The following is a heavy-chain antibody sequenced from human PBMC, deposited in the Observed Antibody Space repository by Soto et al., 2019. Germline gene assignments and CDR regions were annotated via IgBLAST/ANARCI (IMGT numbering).Heavy chain of an antibody. CDR3: ARHGYGEEYYYDSSGYIDY. CDR1: GGSISSSSYY. D-gene: IGHD3-22*01. V-gene: IGHV4-39*01. CDR2: IYYSGST. J-gene: IGHJ4*02. Sequence: SETLSLTCTVSGGSISSSSYYWGWIRQPPGKGLEWIGSIYYSGSTYYNPSLKSRVTISVDTSKNQFSLKLSSVTAADTAVYYCARHGYGEEYYYDSSGYIDYWGQGTLVTAPQ.